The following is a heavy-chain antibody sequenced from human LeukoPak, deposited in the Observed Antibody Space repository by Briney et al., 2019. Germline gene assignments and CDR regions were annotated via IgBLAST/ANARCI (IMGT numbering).Heavy chain of an antibody. J-gene: IGHJ4*02. CDR2: IYHSGST. V-gene: IGHV4-30-2*01. CDR1: GGSISSGGYS. D-gene: IGHD7-27*01. Sequence: PSETLPLTCAVSGGSISSGGYSWSWLRQPPGKGLEWIGYIYHSGSTYYNPSLKSRVTISVDRSKNQFSLKLSSVTAADTAVYYCARGPLGELNGDRLFDYWGQGTLVTVSS. CDR3: ARGPLGELNGDRLFDY.